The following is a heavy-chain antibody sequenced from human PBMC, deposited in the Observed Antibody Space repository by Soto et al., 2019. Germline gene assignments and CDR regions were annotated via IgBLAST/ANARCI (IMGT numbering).Heavy chain of an antibody. V-gene: IGHV4-30-4*08. J-gene: IGHJ4*02. Sequence: QVQLQESGPGLVKPSQTLSLTCTVSGGSISSGEYYWSWIRQHSGKGLEWIGHMYDGGTTYSSPSLRSRVTISADTSKNQFSLDLISVTDADTAVYFCARGGPSEKVDSWGQGILVTVSS. CDR3: ARGGPSEKVDS. CDR1: GGSISSGEYY. CDR2: MYDGGTT. D-gene: IGHD3-10*01.